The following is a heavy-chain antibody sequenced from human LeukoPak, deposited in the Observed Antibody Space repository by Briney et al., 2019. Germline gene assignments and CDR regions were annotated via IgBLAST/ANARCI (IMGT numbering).Heavy chain of an antibody. J-gene: IGHJ4*02. V-gene: IGHV1-2*02. CDR1: GYTFTGYY. D-gene: IGHD1-26*01. CDR2: INPNSGGT. Sequence: GASVKLSCKASGYTFTGYYMHWVREAPGQGLEWMGWINPNSGGTNYAQKFQGRVTMTRDTSISTAYMELSRLRSDDTAVYYCASVHGYSGSRNFDYWGQGTLVTVSS. CDR3: ASVHGYSGSRNFDY.